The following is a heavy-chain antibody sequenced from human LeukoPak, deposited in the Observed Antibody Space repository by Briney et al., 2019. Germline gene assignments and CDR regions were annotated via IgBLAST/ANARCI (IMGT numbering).Heavy chain of an antibody. CDR3: ARIFGVVSRGWFDP. J-gene: IGHJ5*02. CDR1: GYSISSGYY. V-gene: IGHV4-38-2*02. CDR2: IYHSGST. Sequence: SETLSLTCTVSGYSISSGYYWGWIRQPPGKGLEWIGSIYHSGSTYYNPSLKSRVTISVDTSKNQFSLKLSSVTAADTAVYYCARIFGVVSRGWFDPWGQGTLGTVSS. D-gene: IGHD3-3*01.